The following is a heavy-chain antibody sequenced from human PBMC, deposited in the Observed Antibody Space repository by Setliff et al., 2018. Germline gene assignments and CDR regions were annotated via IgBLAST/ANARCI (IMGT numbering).Heavy chain of an antibody. J-gene: IGHJ5*02. Sequence: SETLSLTCAVSGFSISSGYYWGWIRQPPGKGLEWIVNIHHSGKAYYNPSLKSRVTISVDKSKNQFSLSLRSVTAADTAVYYCATDGPVLNGDYISWGQGTLVTSPQ. CDR1: GFSISSGYY. V-gene: IGHV4-38-2*02. CDR2: IHHSGKA. D-gene: IGHD3-10*01. CDR3: ATDGPVLNGDYIS.